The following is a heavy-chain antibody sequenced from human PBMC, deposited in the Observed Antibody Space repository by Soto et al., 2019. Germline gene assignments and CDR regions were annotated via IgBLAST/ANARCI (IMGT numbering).Heavy chain of an antibody. CDR3: ARDHYYGSGSYSWFDP. Sequence: SETLSITCTVSGGSISSGVYSWSWILKHPGKGLEWIGYTYYSGSTYYNPSLKSRVTISVDTSKNQFSLKLSSVTAADTAVYYCARDHYYGSGSYSWFDPWGRGTLVTVSS. D-gene: IGHD3-10*01. CDR1: GGSISSGVYS. CDR2: TYYSGST. V-gene: IGHV4-31*03. J-gene: IGHJ5*02.